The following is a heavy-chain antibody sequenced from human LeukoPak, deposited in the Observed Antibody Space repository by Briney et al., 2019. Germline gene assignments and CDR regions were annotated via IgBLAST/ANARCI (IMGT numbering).Heavy chain of an antibody. CDR2: IFTIFGTA. J-gene: IGHJ6*03. V-gene: IGHV1-69*05. CDR1: RGTFSSYA. Sequence: SVKVSCKPPRGTFSSYAICWGRHAPGEGHEWRGGIFTIFGTANYAQKFEGRVTITTDESTSTAYIEVSILRSQDTAVYHSARSGDLGYSSSWYRPVLYYCYMTVWGKGTTLTVSS. CDR3: ARSGDLGYSSSWYRPVLYYCYMTV. D-gene: IGHD6-13*01.